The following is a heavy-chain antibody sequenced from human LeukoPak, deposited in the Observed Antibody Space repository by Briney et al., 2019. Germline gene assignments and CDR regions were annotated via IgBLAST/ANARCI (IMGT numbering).Heavy chain of an antibody. Sequence: GASVRVSCKASGYTFTSYYMHWVRQAPGQGLEWMGIINPSGGSTSYAQKFQGRVTMTRDTSTSTVYMELSSLRSEDTAVYYCARDEFIRRYFDYWGQGTLVTVSS. J-gene: IGHJ4*02. V-gene: IGHV1-46*01. CDR3: ARDEFIRRYFDY. CDR2: INPSGGST. CDR1: GYTFTSYY. D-gene: IGHD3-10*01.